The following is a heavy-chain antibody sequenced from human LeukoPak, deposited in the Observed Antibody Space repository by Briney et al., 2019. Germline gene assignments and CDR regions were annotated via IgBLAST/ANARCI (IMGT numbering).Heavy chain of an antibody. V-gene: IGHV3-23*01. Sequence: GGSLRLSCAASGFTFSSYAMSRVRQAPGKGLEWVSAISGSGGSTYYADSVKGRFTISRDNSKNTLYLQMNSLRAEDTAVYYCAKAFKGAPTAQGPNIVVVPATGNWFDPWGQGTLVTVSS. D-gene: IGHD2-2*01. CDR2: ISGSGGST. J-gene: IGHJ5*02. CDR3: AKAFKGAPTAQGPNIVVVPATGNWFDP. CDR1: GFTFSSYA.